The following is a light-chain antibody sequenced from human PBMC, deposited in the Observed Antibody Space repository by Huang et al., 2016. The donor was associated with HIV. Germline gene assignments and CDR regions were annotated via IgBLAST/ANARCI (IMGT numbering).Light chain of an antibody. Sequence: DIVMTQSPDSLAVSLGERATINCKSSQSVLYSSNNENYLSWDQQKPGQPPKLLIYWASTRESGVPDRFSGSGSGTDFSLTISSLQTEDVAVYYCQQYYSAPLTFGGGTKVEIK. V-gene: IGKV4-1*01. CDR2: WAS. CDR3: QQYYSAPLT. J-gene: IGKJ4*01. CDR1: QSVLYSSNNENY.